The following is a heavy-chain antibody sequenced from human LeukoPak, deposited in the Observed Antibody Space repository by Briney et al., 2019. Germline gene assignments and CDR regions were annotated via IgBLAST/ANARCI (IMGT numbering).Heavy chain of an antibody. Sequence: SVKVSCKASGGTLSSYTISWVRQAPGQGLEWMGRIIPILGIANYAQKFQGRVTITADKSTSTAYMELSSLRSEDTAVYYCARVATVTGLRVDNWFDPWGQGTLVTVSS. D-gene: IGHD4-17*01. J-gene: IGHJ5*02. CDR1: GGTLSSYT. CDR2: IIPILGIA. CDR3: ARVATVTGLRVDNWFDP. V-gene: IGHV1-69*02.